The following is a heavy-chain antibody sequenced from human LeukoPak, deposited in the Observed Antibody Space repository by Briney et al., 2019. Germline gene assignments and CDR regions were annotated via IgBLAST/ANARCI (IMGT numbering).Heavy chain of an antibody. V-gene: IGHV3-21*04. J-gene: IGHJ3*02. CDR3: AKELYYYDSPHAFDI. CDR2: ISSSSSYI. D-gene: IGHD3-22*01. CDR1: GFTFSSYS. Sequence: GGSLRLSCAASGFTFSSYSMNWVRQAPGKGLEWVSSISSSSSYIYYADSVKGRFTISRDNAKNSLYLQMNSLRAEDTAVYYCAKELYYYDSPHAFDIWGQGTMVTVSS.